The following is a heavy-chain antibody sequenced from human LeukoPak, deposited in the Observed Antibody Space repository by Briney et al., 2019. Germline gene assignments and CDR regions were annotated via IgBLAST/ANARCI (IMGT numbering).Heavy chain of an antibody. CDR2: ISSSSSYI. J-gene: IGHJ6*03. D-gene: IGHD6-19*01. Sequence: GGSLRLSCAASGVTFSSYSRNWVRQAPGKGLEWVSSISSSSSYIYYPGSVKGRLPISRDNAKNSLYMQMNSLRAEDTAVYYCAREEYSSGWYHYYYMDVWGKGTTVTVSS. CDR3: AREEYSSGWYHYYYMDV. V-gene: IGHV3-21*01. CDR1: GVTFSSYS.